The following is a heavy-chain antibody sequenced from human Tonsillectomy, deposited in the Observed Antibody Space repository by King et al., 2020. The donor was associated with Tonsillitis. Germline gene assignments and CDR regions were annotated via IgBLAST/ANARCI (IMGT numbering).Heavy chain of an antibody. CDR2: TYYRSKWYN. J-gene: IGHJ6*02. Sequence: VQLQQSGPGLVKPSQTLSLTYAISGDSVSSNSAAWNWIRQSPSRGLEWLGRTYYRSKWYNDYAVSVKSRITINPDTSKNQFSLQLNSVTREDTAVYYCSSDFRPNIGVVNSYYYGMDVWGQGTTVTVSS. D-gene: IGHD3-3*01. CDR1: GDSVSSNSAA. CDR3: SSDFRPNIGVVNSYYYGMDV. V-gene: IGHV6-1*01.